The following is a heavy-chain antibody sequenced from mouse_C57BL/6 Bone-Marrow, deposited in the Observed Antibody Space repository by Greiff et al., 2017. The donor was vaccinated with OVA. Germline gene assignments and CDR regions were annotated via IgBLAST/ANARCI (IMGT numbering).Heavy chain of an antibody. Sequence: VKLVESGGDLVKPGGSLKLSCAASGFTFSSYGMSWVRQTPDKRLEWVATISSGGSYTYYPDSVKGRFTISRDNAKNTLYLQMSSLKSEDTAMYYCARQGDSLYYYAMDYWGQGTSVTVSS. D-gene: IGHD2-13*01. V-gene: IGHV5-6*02. J-gene: IGHJ4*01. CDR2: ISSGGSYT. CDR1: GFTFSSYG. CDR3: ARQGDSLYYYAMDY.